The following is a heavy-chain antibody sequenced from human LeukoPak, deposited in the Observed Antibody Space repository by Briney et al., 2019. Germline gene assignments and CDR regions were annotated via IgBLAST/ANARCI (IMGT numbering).Heavy chain of an antibody. CDR3: ARDGHGSTAPPDYWFDP. CDR1: EFTFSSYA. V-gene: IGHV3-30-3*01. Sequence: PGGSLRLSCAASEFTFSSYAMHWVRQAPGKGLEWVAVISYDGSNKYYADSVKGRFTISRDNSKNTLYLQMNSLRAEDTAVYYCARDGHGSTAPPDYWFDPWGQGTLVNVSS. J-gene: IGHJ5*02. D-gene: IGHD1-14*01. CDR2: ISYDGSNK.